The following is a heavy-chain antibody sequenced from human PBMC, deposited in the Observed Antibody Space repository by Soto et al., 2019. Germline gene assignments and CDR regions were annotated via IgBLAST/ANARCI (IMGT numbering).Heavy chain of an antibody. D-gene: IGHD6-13*01. CDR1: GFTSSTYE. Sequence: VQLVESGGGLVQPGGSLRLSCAASGFTSSTYEFNWVRQAPGRGLEWISYISVSGNIIKYADSVKGRFTISRDNAENSLHLHMSSLRVDDTAVYFCVRDTMRASAAASLDYWGQGTQVIVSS. V-gene: IGHV3-48*03. CDR2: ISVSGNII. J-gene: IGHJ4*02. CDR3: VRDTMRASAAASLDY.